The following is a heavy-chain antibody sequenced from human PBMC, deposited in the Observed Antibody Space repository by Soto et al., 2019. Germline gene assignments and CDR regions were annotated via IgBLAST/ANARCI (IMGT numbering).Heavy chain of an antibody. CDR3: ARGGDYDILTGSYYYYGMDV. CDR1: GYTFTSYA. V-gene: IGHV7-4-1*01. J-gene: IGHJ6*02. D-gene: IGHD3-9*01. CDR2: INTNTGNP. Sequence: VASVKVSCKASGYTFTSYAMNWVRQAPGQGLEWMGWINTNTGNPTYAQGFTGRFVFSLDTSVSTAYLQICSLKAEDTAVYYCARGGDYDILTGSYYYYGMDVWGQGTTVTVSS.